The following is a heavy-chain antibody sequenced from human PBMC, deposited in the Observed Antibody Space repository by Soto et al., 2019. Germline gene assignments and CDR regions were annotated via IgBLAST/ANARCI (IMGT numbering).Heavy chain of an antibody. Sequence: GESLKISCAASGFTFSSYAMSWVRQAPGKGLEWVSAISGSGGSTYYADSVKGRFTISRDNSKNTLYLQMNSLRAEDTAVYYCAKGFVGDYEYYYGMDVWGQGTTVTVSS. CDR3: AKGFVGDYEYYYGMDV. D-gene: IGHD4-17*01. J-gene: IGHJ6*02. CDR2: ISGSGGST. CDR1: GFTFSSYA. V-gene: IGHV3-23*01.